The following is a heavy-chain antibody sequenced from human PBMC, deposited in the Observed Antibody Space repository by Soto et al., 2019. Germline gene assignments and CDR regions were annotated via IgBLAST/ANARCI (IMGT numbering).Heavy chain of an antibody. D-gene: IGHD2-15*01. CDR2: IIPIFGTA. V-gene: IGHV1-69*01. CDR3: AREQLGYCSGGSCWGRDYYYYGMDV. CDR1: GGTFRSYA. J-gene: IGHJ6*02. Sequence: QVQLVQSGAEVKKPGSSVKVSCKASGGTFRSYAISWVRQAPGQGLEWMGGIIPIFGTANYAQKFQGRVTITADESTSTAYMELSSLRSEDTAVYYCAREQLGYCSGGSCWGRDYYYYGMDVWGQGTTVTVSS.